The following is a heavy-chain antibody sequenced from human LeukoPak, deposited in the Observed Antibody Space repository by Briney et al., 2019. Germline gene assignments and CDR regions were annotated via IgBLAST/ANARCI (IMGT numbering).Heavy chain of an antibody. CDR3: ARRGVYYYDSSGRANYYFDY. CDR2: ISAYNGNT. Sequence: GPVKVSCKASGYTFTSYGISWVRQAPGQGLEWMGWISAYNGNTNYAQKLQGRVTMTTDTSTSTAYMELRSLRPDDTAMYYCARRGVYYYDSSGRANYYFDYWGQGTLVTVSS. D-gene: IGHD3-22*01. J-gene: IGHJ4*02. CDR1: GYTFTSYG. V-gene: IGHV1-18*01.